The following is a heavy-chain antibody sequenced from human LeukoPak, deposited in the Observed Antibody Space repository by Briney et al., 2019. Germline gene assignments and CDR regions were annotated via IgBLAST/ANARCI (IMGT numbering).Heavy chain of an antibody. CDR1: GFTFSSYA. D-gene: IGHD4-17*01. CDR2: IGASGAYT. Sequence: PGGSLRLSCAASGFTFSSYAMIWVRQAPGKGLEWVSAIGASGAYTSYADSVKGRFTISRDNSRNTLYLQMNSLRAEDTAVYYCAKRPTMTTVTTPSWRVCDSWGQGTLVTVSS. V-gene: IGHV3-23*01. CDR3: AKRPTMTTVTTPSWRVCDS. J-gene: IGHJ4*02.